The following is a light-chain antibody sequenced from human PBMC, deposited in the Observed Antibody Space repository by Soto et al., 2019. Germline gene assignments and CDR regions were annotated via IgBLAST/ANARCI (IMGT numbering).Light chain of an antibody. J-gene: IGLJ3*02. V-gene: IGLV2-14*03. CDR3: SAYTTSSTVV. CDR2: DIN. Sequence: QSAPTQPASVSGSPGQSITISCTGTSSDVGAYDYVSWFQQHPGKVPKLIIYDINNRPSGVSNRFSGSKSGNMASLTISGLQAEDEADYYCSAYTTSSTVVFGGGTQLTVL. CDR1: SSDVGAYDY.